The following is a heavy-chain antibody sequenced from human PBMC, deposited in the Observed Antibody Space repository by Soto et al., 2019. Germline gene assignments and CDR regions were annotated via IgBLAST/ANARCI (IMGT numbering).Heavy chain of an antibody. CDR2: IYTSGST. CDR1: GCSISSYY. J-gene: IGHJ4*02. Sequence: SETLSLTCTVSGCSISSYYWSWIRQPAGKGLEWIGRIYTSGSTNYNPSLKSRVTMSVDTSKNQFSLKLSSVTAADTAVYYCARDREFLSYLDYWGRGTLVTVSS. CDR3: ARDREFLSYLDY. V-gene: IGHV4-4*07.